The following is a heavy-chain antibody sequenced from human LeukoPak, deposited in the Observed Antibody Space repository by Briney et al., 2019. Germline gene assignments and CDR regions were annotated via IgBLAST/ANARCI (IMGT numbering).Heavy chain of an antibody. CDR2: IYYSGST. CDR1: GGSISSYY. D-gene: IGHD4-17*01. V-gene: IGHV4-59*08. Sequence: SETLSLTCTASGGSISSYYWSWIRQPPGKGLEWIGYIYYSGSTNYNPSFKSRVTISVDTSKNQFSLKLSSVTAADTAVYYCARGVGYGDYPDWFDPWGQGTLVTVSP. CDR3: ARGVGYGDYPDWFDP. J-gene: IGHJ5*02.